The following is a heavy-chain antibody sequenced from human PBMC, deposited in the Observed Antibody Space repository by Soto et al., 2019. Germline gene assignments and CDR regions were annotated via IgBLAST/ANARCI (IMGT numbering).Heavy chain of an antibody. Sequence: EVQLVESGGGLVQPGGSLRLSCAASGFTFSSYSMNWVRQAPGKGLEWVSYISSSSSTIYYADSVKGRFTISRDNAKNSLYLQMTSLRDEDTAVYYCARESGYMNWFDPWGQGTLVPVSS. CDR1: GFTFSSYS. V-gene: IGHV3-48*02. CDR3: ARESGYMNWFDP. CDR2: ISSSSSTI. D-gene: IGHD3-22*01. J-gene: IGHJ5*02.